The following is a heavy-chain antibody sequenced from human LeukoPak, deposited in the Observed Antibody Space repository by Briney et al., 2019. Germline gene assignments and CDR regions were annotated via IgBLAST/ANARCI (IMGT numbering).Heavy chain of an antibody. J-gene: IGHJ4*02. D-gene: IGHD5-24*01. CDR3: ARPRRWLQSNGDFDY. CDR1: GFTFSSYW. Sequence: PGGSLRLSCAASGFTFSSYWMSWVRQAPGKGLEWVANIKQDGSEKYYVDSVKGRFTISRDNAKNSLYLQMNSLRAEDTAVYYCARPRRWLQSNGDFDYWGQGTLVTVSS. V-gene: IGHV3-7*03. CDR2: IKQDGSEK.